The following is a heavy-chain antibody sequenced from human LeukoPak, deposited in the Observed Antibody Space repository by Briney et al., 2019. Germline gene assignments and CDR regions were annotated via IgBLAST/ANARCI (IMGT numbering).Heavy chain of an antibody. Sequence: SSETLSLTCTTSGAPISRFYWSWVRQPPRKGLEWIGNIYNGVPTFFNPSLKSRVTLSVDTSKTQFSLQLASVTAADTAVYYCVQTTGWPGFDYWGQGILVTVSS. CDR3: VQTTGWPGFDY. J-gene: IGHJ4*02. V-gene: IGHV4-4*09. D-gene: IGHD6-19*01. CDR1: GAPISRFY. CDR2: IYNGVPT.